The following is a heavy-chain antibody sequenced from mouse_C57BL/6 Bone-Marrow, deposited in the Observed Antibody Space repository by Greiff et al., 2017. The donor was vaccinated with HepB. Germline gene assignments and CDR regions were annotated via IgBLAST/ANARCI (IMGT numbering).Heavy chain of an antibody. Sequence: EVQVVESGGGLVQPKGSLKLSCAASGFSFNTYAMNWVRQAPGKGLEWVARIRSKSNNYATYYADSVKDRFTISRDDSESMLYLQMNNLKTEDTAMYYCVRHRIYYPRDYYAMDYWGQGTSVTVSS. CDR3: VRHRIYYPRDYYAMDY. CDR1: GFSFNTYA. CDR2: IRSKSNNYAT. J-gene: IGHJ4*01. D-gene: IGHD2-1*01. V-gene: IGHV10-1*01.